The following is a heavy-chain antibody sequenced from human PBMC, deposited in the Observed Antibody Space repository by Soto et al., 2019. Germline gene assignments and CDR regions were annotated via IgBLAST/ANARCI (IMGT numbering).Heavy chain of an antibody. D-gene: IGHD6-19*01. Sequence: QLQLQESGPGLVKPSETLSLTCTVSGGSISSSSYYWGWIRQPPGKGLEWIGSIYYSGSTYYNPSLKSRVTISVDTSKNQFSLKLSSVTAADTAVYYCARQRRGVGQWLARSSSPYFDYWGQGTLVTVSS. CDR2: IYYSGST. J-gene: IGHJ4*02. V-gene: IGHV4-39*01. CDR1: GGSISSSSYY. CDR3: ARQRRGVGQWLARSSSPYFDY.